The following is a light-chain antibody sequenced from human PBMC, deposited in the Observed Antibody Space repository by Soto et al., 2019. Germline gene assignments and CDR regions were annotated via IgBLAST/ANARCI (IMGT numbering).Light chain of an antibody. CDR3: AAWDDSLDGPL. CDR2: TNN. Sequence: QSVLTQPPSASGTPGQRVTISCSGSSSNIGRNTVNWYQQLPGTAPKLLIYTNNQRPSGVPDRFSGSKSATSASLAISGLQSEDEADYYCAAWDDSLDGPLFGGGTKLTV. J-gene: IGLJ2*01. V-gene: IGLV1-44*01. CDR1: SSNIGRNT.